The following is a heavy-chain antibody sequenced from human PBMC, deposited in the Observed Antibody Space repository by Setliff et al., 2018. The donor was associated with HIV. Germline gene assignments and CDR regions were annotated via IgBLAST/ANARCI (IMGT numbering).Heavy chain of an antibody. CDR2: NIPIFNIA. CDR3: ASPHGYCPDGSCSLVGAFDF. V-gene: IGHV1-69*13. D-gene: IGHD2-8*01. J-gene: IGHJ3*01. CDR1: GGTFNTYA. Sequence: ASVKVSCKASGGTFNTYAMNWVRQAPGQGLEWMGHNIPIFNIANYAQKFQDRITITADESTSTAYMELSSLRSEDTAVYYCASPHGYCPDGSCSLVGAFDFWGQGTMVTVSS.